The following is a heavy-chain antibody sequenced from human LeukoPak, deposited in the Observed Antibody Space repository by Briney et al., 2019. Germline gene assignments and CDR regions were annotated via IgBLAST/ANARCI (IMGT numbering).Heavy chain of an antibody. D-gene: IGHD6-13*01. J-gene: IGHJ6*02. Sequence: GGSLRLSCAASGFTFRSYAMSWVRQAPGKGLEWVSAISGSGGSTYYADSVKGRFTISRDNSKNTLYLQMNSLRAEDTAVYYCARESAAAYYGMDVWGQGTTVTVSS. CDR3: ARESAAAYYGMDV. CDR1: GFTFRSYA. CDR2: ISGSGGST. V-gene: IGHV3-23*01.